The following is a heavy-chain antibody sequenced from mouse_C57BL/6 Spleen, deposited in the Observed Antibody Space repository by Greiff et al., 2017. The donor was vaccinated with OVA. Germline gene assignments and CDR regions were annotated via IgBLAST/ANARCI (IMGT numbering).Heavy chain of an antibody. V-gene: IGHV14-2*01. D-gene: IGHD3-2*02. CDR3: ARAQATSYYAMDY. CDR1: GFNIKDYY. CDR2: IDPEDGET. J-gene: IGHJ4*01. Sequence: VQLKESGAELVKPGASVKLSCTASGFNIKDYYMHWVKQRTEQGLEWIGRIDPEDGETKYAPKFQGKATITADTSSNTAYLQLSSLTSEDTAVYYCARAQATSYYAMDYWGQGTSGTVSS.